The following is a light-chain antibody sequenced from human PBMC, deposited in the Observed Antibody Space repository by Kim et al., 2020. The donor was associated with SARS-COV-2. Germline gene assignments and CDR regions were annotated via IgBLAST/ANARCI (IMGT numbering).Light chain of an antibody. CDR1: SGVIASNY. V-gene: IGLV6-57*02. CDR2: EDN. Sequence: RTVTLSCTGSSGVIASNYVQWYQQRPGSAPTTVIYEDNQRPSGVPDRFSGSIDSSSNSASLTISGLKTEDEADYYCQSYDSSNWVFGGGTKLTVL. J-gene: IGLJ3*02. CDR3: QSYDSSNWV.